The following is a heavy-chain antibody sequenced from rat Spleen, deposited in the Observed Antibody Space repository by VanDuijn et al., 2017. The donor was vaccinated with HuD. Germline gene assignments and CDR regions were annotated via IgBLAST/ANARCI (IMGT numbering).Heavy chain of an antibody. V-gene: IGHV5S23*01. D-gene: IGHD1-12*02. CDR1: GFTFSNYY. CDR2: ITNSGGST. CDR3: TRVGDGSYYLHVMDA. J-gene: IGHJ4*01. Sequence: EVQLVESGGGLVQPGRSLKLSCAASGFTFSNYYMAWVRQAPTKGLEWVASITNSGGSTYYRDSVKGRFTISRDNAKSTLYLQMDSLRSEDTATYYCTRVGDGSYYLHVMDAWGQGASVTVSS.